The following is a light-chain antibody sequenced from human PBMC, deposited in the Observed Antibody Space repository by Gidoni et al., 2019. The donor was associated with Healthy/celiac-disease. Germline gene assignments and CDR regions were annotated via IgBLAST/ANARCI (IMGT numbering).Light chain of an antibody. CDR1: SSDVGGYNY. V-gene: IGLV2-14*01. Sequence: QSALTQPASVSGSPGQSITISCTGTSSDVGGYNYVSWYQQHPGKAHKLRIYEVSNRPSGVSNRCSGSKSGNTASLTISGLQAEDEADYYCSSYTSSSTLVFGTGTKVXV. CDR3: SSYTSSSTLV. J-gene: IGLJ1*01. CDR2: EVS.